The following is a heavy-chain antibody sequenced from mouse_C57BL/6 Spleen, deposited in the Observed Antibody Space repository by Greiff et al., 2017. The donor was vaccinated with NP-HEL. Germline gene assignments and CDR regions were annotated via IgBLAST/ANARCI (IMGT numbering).Heavy chain of an antibody. D-gene: IGHD1-1*01. CDR2: ISSGGSYT. CDR1: GFTFSSYG. Sequence: DVHLVESGGDLVKPGGSLKLSCAASGFTFSSYGMSWVRQTPDKRLEWVATISSGGSYTYYPDSVKGRFTISRDNAKNTLYLQMSSLKSEDTAMYDCAILTTVVATPPGLAYWGQGTLVTVAA. V-gene: IGHV5-6*01. J-gene: IGHJ3*01. CDR3: AILTTVVATPPGLAY.